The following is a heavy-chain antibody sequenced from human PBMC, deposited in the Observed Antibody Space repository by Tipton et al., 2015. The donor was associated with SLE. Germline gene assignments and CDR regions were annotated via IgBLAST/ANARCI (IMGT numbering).Heavy chain of an antibody. Sequence: TLSLTCTVSGGSISSYYWSWIRQPPGKGLEWIGYIDYSGSTNYNPSLKSRVTISVDTSKNQFSLKLSSVTAADTAVYHCASQTYYYGSGSYYNPPGYFDLWGRGTLVTVSS. CDR3: ASQTYYYGSGSYYNPPGYFDL. D-gene: IGHD3-10*01. J-gene: IGHJ2*01. CDR1: GGSISSYY. CDR2: IDYSGST. V-gene: IGHV4-59*08.